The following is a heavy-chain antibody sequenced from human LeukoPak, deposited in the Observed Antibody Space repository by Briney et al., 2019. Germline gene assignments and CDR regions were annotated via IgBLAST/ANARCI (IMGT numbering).Heavy chain of an antibody. D-gene: IGHD2-15*01. CDR1: GGSISSYY. CDR3: ASSPAAHRDFDY. J-gene: IGHJ4*02. Sequence: SETLSLTCTVSGGSISSYYWSWIRQPPGKGLEWIGYIYYSGSTNYNPSLKSRVTISVDTSKNQFSLKLSSVTAADTAVYYCASSPAAHRDFDYWGQGTLVTVSS. V-gene: IGHV4-59*01. CDR2: IYYSGST.